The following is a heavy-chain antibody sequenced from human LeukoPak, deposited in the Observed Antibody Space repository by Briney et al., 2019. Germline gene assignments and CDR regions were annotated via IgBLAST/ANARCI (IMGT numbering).Heavy chain of an antibody. D-gene: IGHD4-17*01. CDR3: ARMYGDYLGY. Sequence: GGSLRLSCAASGFTFSIYSMSRVRQAPGKGLEWAANINPDGSEKYYLDSVKGRMTISRDNAKNALYLQMNSLRAEDTAVFYCARMYGDYLGYWGQGTLVTVFS. CDR1: GFTFSIYS. CDR2: INPDGSEK. J-gene: IGHJ4*02. V-gene: IGHV3-7*01.